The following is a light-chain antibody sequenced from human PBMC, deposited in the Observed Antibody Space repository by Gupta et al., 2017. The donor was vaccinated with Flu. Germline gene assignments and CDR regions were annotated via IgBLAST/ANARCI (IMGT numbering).Light chain of an antibody. V-gene: IGLV2-14*03. CDR3: SSYTSGATWV. Sequence: QSALTQPASVSGSPGQSITISCTGTTNDIGAYNFVSWYQQHPGAAPKLRSCDVTDRPSGVSHRFSGSKSGNTASLNISGLQAEDEGTYYCSSYTSGATWVFGGGTKLTVL. CDR1: TNDIGAYNF. J-gene: IGLJ3*02. CDR2: DVT.